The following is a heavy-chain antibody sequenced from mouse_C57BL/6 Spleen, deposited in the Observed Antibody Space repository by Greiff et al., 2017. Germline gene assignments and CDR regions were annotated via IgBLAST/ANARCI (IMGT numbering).Heavy chain of an antibody. CDR1: GFSLTSYG. CDR2: IWSDGST. CDR3: ARQDYDYAAWFAY. D-gene: IGHD2-4*01. J-gene: IGHJ3*01. V-gene: IGHV2-6-1*01. Sequence: VQLQQSGPGLVAPSQRLSITCTVSGFSLTSYGVHWVRQPPGKGLEWLVVIWSDGSTTYNSALKSRLSISKDNSKSQVFLKMNSLQTDDTAMYYCARQDYDYAAWFAYWGQGTLVTVSA.